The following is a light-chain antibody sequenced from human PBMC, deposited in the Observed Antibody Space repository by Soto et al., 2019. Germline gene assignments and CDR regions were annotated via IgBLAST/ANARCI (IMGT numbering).Light chain of an antibody. J-gene: IGKJ2*01. V-gene: IGKV3-20*01. Sequence: EILLTQSPGTLSLSPGERATLSCRASQSVRNSYLAWYQQKPGQAPRLLIYGASGRATGIPDRFSGSGSGTDFTLTISRLEPEEFSVYYCQKYGSSPYTFGQGTNLEI. CDR2: GAS. CDR3: QKYGSSPYT. CDR1: QSVRNSY.